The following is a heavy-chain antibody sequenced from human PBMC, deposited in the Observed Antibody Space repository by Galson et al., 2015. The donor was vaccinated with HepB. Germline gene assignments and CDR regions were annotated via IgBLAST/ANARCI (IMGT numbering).Heavy chain of an antibody. Sequence: SLRLSCTASGFTFSSLCMHWVRQAPGKGLEWVAVIWDDGGDKYYAQSLKGRFTITRDNSKNTQYLKLNSLRPEDPAVYYCAKGYDDDSSGMRSYDGFDIWGQGTMVTVSS. CDR1: GFTFSSLC. CDR2: IWDDGGDK. D-gene: IGHD3-22*01. J-gene: IGHJ3*02. V-gene: IGHV3-33*06. CDR3: AKGYDDDSSGMRSYDGFDI.